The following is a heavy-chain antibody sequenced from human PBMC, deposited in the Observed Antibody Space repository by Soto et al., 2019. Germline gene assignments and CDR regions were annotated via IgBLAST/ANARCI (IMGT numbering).Heavy chain of an antibody. Sequence: GGSLRLSCAASGFTFSSYAMSWVRQAPGKGLEWVSAISGSGGSTYYADSVKGRFTISRDNSKNTLYLQMNSLRAEDTAVYYYAKEPYYDILTGYFRPAPYFDYWGQGTLVTVSS. V-gene: IGHV3-23*01. CDR1: GFTFSSYA. CDR3: AKEPYYDILTGYFRPAPYFDY. CDR2: ISGSGGST. J-gene: IGHJ4*02. D-gene: IGHD3-9*01.